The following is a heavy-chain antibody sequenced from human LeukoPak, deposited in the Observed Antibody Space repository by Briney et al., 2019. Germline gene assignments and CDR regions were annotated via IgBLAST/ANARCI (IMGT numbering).Heavy chain of an antibody. CDR3: AKNLHYYDSSGYYAPNWFDP. CDR1: GFTFDDYG. CDR2: IYWFANRT. J-gene: IGHJ5*02. V-gene: IGHV3-20*04. D-gene: IGHD3-22*01. Sequence: GGSLRLSCEASGFTFDDYGMSWVRQVPGKGLEWVSSIYWFANRTSYAESVEGRFAISRDNTKNSLYLQMNSLRAEDTAVYYCAKNLHYYDSSGYYAPNWFDPWGQGTLVTVSS.